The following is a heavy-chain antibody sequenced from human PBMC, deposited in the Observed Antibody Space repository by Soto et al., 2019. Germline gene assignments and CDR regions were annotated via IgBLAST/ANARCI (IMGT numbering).Heavy chain of an antibody. Sequence: VQLVESGGGVVQPGGSLRLSCAASGFTFSDYAMHWVRQAPGKGLEWVAVVSHDGGKTHYADSVKGRFTISRDSSKNTVSPEMTSLRAEDTAVYYCTRGGRQWLFTSDPNYWGQGDLVTVAS. CDR3: TRGGRQWLFTSDPNY. D-gene: IGHD6-19*01. J-gene: IGHJ4*02. CDR2: VSHDGGKT. CDR1: GFTFSDYA. V-gene: IGHV3-30*03.